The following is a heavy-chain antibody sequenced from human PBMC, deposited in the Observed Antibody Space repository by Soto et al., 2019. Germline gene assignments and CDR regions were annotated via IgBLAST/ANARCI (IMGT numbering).Heavy chain of an antibody. J-gene: IGHJ4*02. CDR2: INTDNGNT. V-gene: IGHV1-3*04. Sequence: QVQLVQSGAEVKKPGASVKLSCKASGYTFTSYAIHWVRQAPGQRLECMGWINTDNGNTKYSQKFQGRVTMTRDASASTAYMELSSLRSEDTAVYFCARAPSCYYFDNWGQGTLVTVSS. CDR3: ARAPSCYYFDN. CDR1: GYTFTSYA.